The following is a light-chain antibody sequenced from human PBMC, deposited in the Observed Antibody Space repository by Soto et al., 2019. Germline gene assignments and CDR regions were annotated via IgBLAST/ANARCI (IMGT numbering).Light chain of an antibody. CDR1: QSVSGW. CDR3: QQYETFSGT. V-gene: IGKV1-5*01. Sequence: DIQMTQSPSTLSAPLGDTVTVTCRASQSVSGWLAWYQQKPGEAPKLLIYDASALPRGVPSRFSGSGSGTKFTLTIASXQPDDFATYYCQQYETFSGTFGPGTKVDIK. CDR2: DAS. J-gene: IGKJ1*01.